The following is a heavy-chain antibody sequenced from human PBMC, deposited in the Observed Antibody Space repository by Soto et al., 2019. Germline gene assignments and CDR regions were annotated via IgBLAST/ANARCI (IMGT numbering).Heavy chain of an antibody. D-gene: IGHD3-22*01. CDR3: ARVAYDSSANYYVHYFDY. CDR2: VYFSGNT. CDR1: GGSLSSYY. J-gene: IGHJ4*02. V-gene: IGHV4-59*01. Sequence: PSETLSLTCTVSGGSLSSYYWTWIRQSPGKGLEWIGYVYFSGNTNYNPSLKSRVTISIDTSKNQFSLKLSSVTAAETAVYFCARVAYDSSANYYVHYFDYWGQGTLVTVSA.